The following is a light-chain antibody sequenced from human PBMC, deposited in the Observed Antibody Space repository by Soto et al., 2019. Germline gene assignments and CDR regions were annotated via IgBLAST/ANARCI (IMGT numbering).Light chain of an antibody. CDR2: EVT. J-gene: IGLJ1*01. CDR1: SSDVGGYNA. Sequence: QSVLAQPASVSGSPGQTITISCTGTSSDVGGYNAVSRYQHRPGKAPKLIIYEVTHRPAGISDRFSASKSGNTASLTISGLQAEDEGDYYCNSFRVNRLYVFGTGTKVTVL. V-gene: IGLV2-14*01. CDR3: NSFRVNRLYV.